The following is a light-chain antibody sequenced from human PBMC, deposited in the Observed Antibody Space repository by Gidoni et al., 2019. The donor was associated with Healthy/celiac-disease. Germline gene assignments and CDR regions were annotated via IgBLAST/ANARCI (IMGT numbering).Light chain of an antibody. CDR3: QSYDSSLSGWV. CDR2: GNS. V-gene: IGLV1-40*01. Sequence: QSVLTQPPSVSGAPGQRVTISCTGSSSNIGSGYYVHWYQQLPGPAPNLLLYGNSDRPSGVPDRFSVSKSGTSASLAITGLQAEDEADYYCQSYDSSLSGWVFGGGTKLTVL. CDR1: SSNIGSGYY. J-gene: IGLJ3*02.